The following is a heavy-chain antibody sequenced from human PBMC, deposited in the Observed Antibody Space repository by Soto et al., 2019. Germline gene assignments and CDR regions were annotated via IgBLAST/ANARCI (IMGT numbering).Heavy chain of an antibody. CDR2: IYYSGST. Sequence: SETLSLTCTVSGGSVSSGSYYWSWIRQPPGKGLEWIGYIYYSGSTNYNPSLKSRVTISVDTSKNQFSLKLSSVTAADTAVYYCARDSVEIAAAGIFDYWRQGTLVIASS. D-gene: IGHD6-13*01. CDR1: GGSVSSGSYY. J-gene: IGHJ4*02. CDR3: ARDSVEIAAAGIFDY. V-gene: IGHV4-61*01.